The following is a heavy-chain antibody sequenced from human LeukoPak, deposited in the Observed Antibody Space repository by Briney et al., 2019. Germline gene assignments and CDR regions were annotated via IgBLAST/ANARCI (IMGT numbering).Heavy chain of an antibody. D-gene: IGHD3-10*01. CDR2: INPSGGST. CDR3: ARHHVTSYYYGSGSLEGMFDP. J-gene: IGHJ5*02. Sequence: ASVKVSCKASGYTFTSYYMHWVRQAPGQGLEWMGIINPSGGSTSYAQKFQGRVTMTRDMSTSTVYMELSSLRSEDTAVYYCARHHVTSYYYGSGSLEGMFDPWGQGTLVTVSS. CDR1: GYTFTSYY. V-gene: IGHV1-46*01.